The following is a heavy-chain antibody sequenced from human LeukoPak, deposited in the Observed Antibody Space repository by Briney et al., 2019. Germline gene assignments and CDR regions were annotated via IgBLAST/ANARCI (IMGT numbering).Heavy chain of an antibody. V-gene: IGHV7-4-1*02. Sequence: ASVKVSCKSSGYTFTSYAMNWVRQAPGQGLEWMGWISTNTGNPTYAQGFTGRFVFSLDTSVSTAYLQISSLRAEDTAVYYCARKSVAATPRDIVYQYSYMDVWGKGTTVTVSS. CDR2: ISTNTGNP. J-gene: IGHJ6*03. CDR3: ARKSVAATPRDIVYQYSYMDV. D-gene: IGHD2-15*01. CDR1: GYTFTSYA.